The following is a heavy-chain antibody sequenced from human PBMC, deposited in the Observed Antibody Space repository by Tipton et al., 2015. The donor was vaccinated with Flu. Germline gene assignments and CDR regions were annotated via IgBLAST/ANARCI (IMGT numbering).Heavy chain of an antibody. Sequence: TLSLTCSVSGGSISYSYWSWIRQPPGRGLEWIGYIHYSGNTNYNRSLKSRVTMSVDTSKNQFSLKLSSVTAADTAVYYCAREVSAGAEYSSGWYPSWFDPWGQGTLVTVSS. J-gene: IGHJ5*02. CDR1: GGSISYSY. D-gene: IGHD6-19*01. CDR3: AREVSAGAEYSSGWYPSWFDP. V-gene: IGHV4-59*01. CDR2: IHYSGNT.